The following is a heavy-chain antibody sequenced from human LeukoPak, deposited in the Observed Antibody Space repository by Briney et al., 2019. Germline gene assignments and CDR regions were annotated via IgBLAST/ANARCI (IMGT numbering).Heavy chain of an antibody. Sequence: PGGSLRLSCAASGFTFSSYSMNWVRQAPGKGLEWVSYISSSSSTIYYADSVKGRFTISRDNAKNSLYLQMNSLRAEDTAVYYCATGEVVVTASNDYWGQGTLVTVSS. J-gene: IGHJ4*02. CDR3: ATGEVVVTASNDY. D-gene: IGHD2-21*02. V-gene: IGHV3-48*01. CDR1: GFTFSSYS. CDR2: ISSSSSTI.